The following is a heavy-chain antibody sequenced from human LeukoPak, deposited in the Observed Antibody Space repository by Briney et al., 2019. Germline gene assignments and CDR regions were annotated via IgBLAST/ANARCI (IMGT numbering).Heavy chain of an antibody. CDR3: STDRTTSGGAEGY. J-gene: IGHJ4*02. Sequence: GGSLRLSCAASGFTSSSNAMSWVRQAPGKGLEWDSGISGSGGGTYYADSVKGRFTISRVNSKNTLYLQMNSLRDEDTALHYCSTDRTTSGGAEGYWGQGTLVTVSA. D-gene: IGHD3-10*01. V-gene: IGHV3-23*01. CDR2: ISGSGGGT. CDR1: GFTSSSNA.